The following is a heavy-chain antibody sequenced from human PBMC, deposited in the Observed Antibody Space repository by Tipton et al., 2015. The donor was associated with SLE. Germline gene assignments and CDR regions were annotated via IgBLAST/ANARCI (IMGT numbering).Heavy chain of an antibody. J-gene: IGHJ6*03. D-gene: IGHD1-26*01. Sequence: TLSLTCSVSGDSISSGGYYWTWIRQQPGKDLEWIGYIYHTGSTNYNPSLKSRVTISVDTSKNQFSLKLSSVTAADTAVYYCAREGLGTSYYYYMDVWGKGTTVTVSS. CDR2: IYHTGST. CDR1: GDSISSGGYY. V-gene: IGHV4-61*08. CDR3: AREGLGTSYYYYMDV.